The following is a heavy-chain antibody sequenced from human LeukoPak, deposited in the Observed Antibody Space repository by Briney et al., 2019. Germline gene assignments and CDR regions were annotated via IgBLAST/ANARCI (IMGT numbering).Heavy chain of an antibody. CDR2: ISSSGSTI. CDR1: GFTFSDYY. Sequence: KPGGSLRLSCAASGFTFSDYYMSWIRQAPGKGLEWVSYISSSGSTIYYADSVKGRFTISRDNAKNSLYLQMNSLRAEDTAVYYCASPSWAHDAFDIWGQGTMVTVSS. CDR3: ASPSWAHDAFDI. V-gene: IGHV3-11*01. J-gene: IGHJ3*02. D-gene: IGHD3-16*01.